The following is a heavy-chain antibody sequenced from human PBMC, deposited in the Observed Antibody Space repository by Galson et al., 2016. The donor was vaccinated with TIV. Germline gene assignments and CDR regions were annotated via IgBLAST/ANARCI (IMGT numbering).Heavy chain of an antibody. CDR3: AKDFEGDYYDSIGYSS. V-gene: IGHV3-7*03. D-gene: IGHD3-22*01. J-gene: IGHJ5*02. Sequence: SLRLSCAASGFTFSSYWMSWVRQAPEKGLEWVANMNQDGSEKYYVGSVEGRFTISRDNAKKSLYLQMNSLRAEDTAIYYCAKDFEGDYYDSIGYSSWGQGTLVTVSS. CDR1: GFTFSSYW. CDR2: MNQDGSEK.